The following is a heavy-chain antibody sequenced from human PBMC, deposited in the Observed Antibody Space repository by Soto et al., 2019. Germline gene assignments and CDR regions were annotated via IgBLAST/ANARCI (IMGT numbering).Heavy chain of an antibody. Sequence: QVQLVESGGGVVQPGKSLRLSCEVSGFPLSDYGMHWVRQAPGKGLEWVAVLWSDGANSFYAGSVMGRVTVSRDTSKNPVFLVVESLRGDDTGVYYCARELEHYDYFGLDVWGQGTTVIVSS. CDR1: GFPLSDYG. D-gene: IGHD6-6*01. J-gene: IGHJ6*02. CDR2: LWSDGANS. CDR3: ARELEHYDYFGLDV. V-gene: IGHV3-33*01.